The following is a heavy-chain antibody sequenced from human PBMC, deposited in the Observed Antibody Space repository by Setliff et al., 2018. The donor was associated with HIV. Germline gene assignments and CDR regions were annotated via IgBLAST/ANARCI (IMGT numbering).Heavy chain of an antibody. CDR2: INQDGGEK. CDR3: ARDDSHRGYSHGYMVYYYYYYMDV. Sequence: LRLSCAASGFTFGTYWMTWVRQAPGKGLEWVANINQDGGEKYYVDSVKGRFTVSRDNADNSLFLHMNNLRADDTAIYYCARDDSHRGYSHGYMVYYYYYYMDVWGKGTTVTVSS. D-gene: IGHD5-18*01. V-gene: IGHV3-7*03. J-gene: IGHJ6*03. CDR1: GFTFGTYW.